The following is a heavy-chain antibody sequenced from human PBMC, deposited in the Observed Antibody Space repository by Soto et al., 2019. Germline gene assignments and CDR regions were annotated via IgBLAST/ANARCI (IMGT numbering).Heavy chain of an antibody. J-gene: IGHJ6*02. V-gene: IGHV3-7*03. CDR3: ARGIQPLDS. Sequence: GGSLRLSCAASGFTFSSDWMTWVRQAPGKGLEWVANIKEDGSEKYYVDSVKGRFTISRDNAEKSLYLQMNSLRAEDLAVYYCARGIQPLDSWGQGTTVTVSS. D-gene: IGHD6-13*01. CDR1: GFTFSSDW. CDR2: IKEDGSEK.